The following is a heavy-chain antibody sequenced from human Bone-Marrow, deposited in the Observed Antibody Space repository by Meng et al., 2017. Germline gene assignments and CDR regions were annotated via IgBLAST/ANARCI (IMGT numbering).Heavy chain of an antibody. J-gene: IGHJ6*02. V-gene: IGHV3-53*01. CDR3: ARDLHSSGWSSSAAWAQDYYYGMDV. D-gene: IGHD6-19*01. CDR1: GFTVSSNY. Sequence: GESLKISCAASGFTVSSNYMIWVRQAPGKGLEWVSVIYSGGSTYYADSVKGRFTISRDNSKNTLYLQMNSLRAEDTAVYYCARDLHSSGWSSSAAWAQDYYYGMDVWGQGTTVTVSS. CDR2: IYSGGST.